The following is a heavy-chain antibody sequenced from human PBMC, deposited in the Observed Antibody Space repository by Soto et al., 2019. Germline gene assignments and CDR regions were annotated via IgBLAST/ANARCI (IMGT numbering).Heavy chain of an antibody. CDR2: ISSNGDTT. D-gene: IGHD3-16*01. Sequence: HPGGSLRLSCSASGFTFSNYAMHWVRQAPEKGLEYVSAISSNGDTTYYGDSVKGRFTISRDNSKNTLYLQMSSLRVEDTAVYYCVAWGGKPIRNFDYWGQGTLVTVSS. CDR1: GFTFSNYA. J-gene: IGHJ4*02. CDR3: VAWGGKPIRNFDY. V-gene: IGHV3-64D*06.